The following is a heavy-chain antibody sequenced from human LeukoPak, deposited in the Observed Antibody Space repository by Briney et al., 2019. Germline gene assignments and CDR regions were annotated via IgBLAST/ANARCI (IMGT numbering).Heavy chain of an antibody. CDR2: IWYDGSNK. CDR3: ARDSQWLAPFDY. J-gene: IGHJ4*02. D-gene: IGHD6-19*01. V-gene: IGHV3-33*01. CDR1: GFTFSSYG. Sequence: GRSLRLSCAASGFTFSSYGMHWVRQAPGKGLEWVAVIWYDGSNKYYADPAKGRFTISRDNSKNTLYLQMNSLRAEDTAVYYCARDSQWLAPFDYWGQGTLVTVSS.